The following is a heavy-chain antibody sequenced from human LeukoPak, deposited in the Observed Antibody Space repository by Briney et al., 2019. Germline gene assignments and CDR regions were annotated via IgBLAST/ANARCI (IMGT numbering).Heavy chain of an antibody. D-gene: IGHD2-15*01. CDR3: ARDSYCSGGSCYLIGDY. V-gene: IGHV1-18*01. CDR2: ISAYNGNT. Sequence: GASVKVSCKASGYTFTRYGISWVRQAPGQGLEWMGWISAYNGNTNYAQKLQGRVTMTTDTSTSTAYMELRSLRSDDTAVYYCARDSYCSGGSCYLIGDYWGQGTLVTVSS. J-gene: IGHJ4*02. CDR1: GYTFTRYG.